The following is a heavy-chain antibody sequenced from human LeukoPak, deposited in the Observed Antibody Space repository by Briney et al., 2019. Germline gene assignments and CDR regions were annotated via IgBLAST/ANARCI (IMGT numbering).Heavy chain of an antibody. CDR1: GFTFSSYS. CDR3: ARGYSSSCDY. Sequence: PGGSLRLSCAAAGFTFSSYSMNWVRQAPGKGLGWVSYISSSSSTIDYADSVKGRFTISRDNARNSLYLQMNSLRAEDTAVYYCARGYSSSCDYWGRGPLVTVSS. V-gene: IGHV3-48*01. CDR2: ISSSSSTI. D-gene: IGHD6-13*01. J-gene: IGHJ4*02.